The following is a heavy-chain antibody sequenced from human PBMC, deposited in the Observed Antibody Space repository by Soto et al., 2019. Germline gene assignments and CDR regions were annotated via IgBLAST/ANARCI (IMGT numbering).Heavy chain of an antibody. CDR3: AKNYNCNFVVEY. CDR1: GFPFSNHA. J-gene: IGHJ4*02. D-gene: IGHD1-7*01. Sequence: EVQLLESGGDFVQPGRSLRLSCAASGFPFSNHAMSWVRQAPGKGLEWRSAISATGGSTYYADSVRGRFSISRDNSKNTVFLQMDSLTAADTAVYFCAKNYNCNFVVEYWGRGNLVTVS. V-gene: IGHV3-23*01. CDR2: ISATGGST.